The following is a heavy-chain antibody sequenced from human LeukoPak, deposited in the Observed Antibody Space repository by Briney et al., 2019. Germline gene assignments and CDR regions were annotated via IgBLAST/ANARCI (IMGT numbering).Heavy chain of an antibody. Sequence: ASVKVSCKASGYTFTGYYIHWVRQAPGQGLEWMGVINPSGGSTSYAQKFQARVTMTRDMSTSTVYMELSKDTAVYYCARDPKDDTSGYYYFDYWGQGTLVTVSS. CDR2: INPSGGST. J-gene: IGHJ4*02. CDR1: GYTFTGYY. V-gene: IGHV1-46*01. D-gene: IGHD3-22*01. CDR3: ARDPKDDTSGYYYFDY.